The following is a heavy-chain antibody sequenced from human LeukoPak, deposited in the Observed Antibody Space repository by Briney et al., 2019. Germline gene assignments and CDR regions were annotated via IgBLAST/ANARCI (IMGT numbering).Heavy chain of an antibody. J-gene: IGHJ4*02. CDR2: INHSGST. Sequence: SETLSLTCAVYGGSFSGYYWSWIRQPPGKGLEWIGEINHSGSTNYNPSLKSRVTISVDKSKNQFSLKLSSVTAADTAVYYCAREGGYKLKKAYDYWGQGTLVTVSS. V-gene: IGHV4-34*01. CDR1: GGSFSGYY. D-gene: IGHD5-24*01. CDR3: AREGGYKLKKAYDY.